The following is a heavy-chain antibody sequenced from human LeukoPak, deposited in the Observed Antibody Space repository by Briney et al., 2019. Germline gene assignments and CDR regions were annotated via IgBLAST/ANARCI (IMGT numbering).Heavy chain of an antibody. CDR2: INHSGRT. CDR3: AREADRWFDP. Sequence: SETLSLTCAVYGGSFNGYYWSWIRQSPGKGLEWIGEINHSGRTNYNPSLESRVTISVDTSKNQFSLKLSSVTAADTAVYYCAREADRWFDPWGQGTLVTVSS. V-gene: IGHV4-34*01. J-gene: IGHJ5*02. CDR1: GGSFNGYY.